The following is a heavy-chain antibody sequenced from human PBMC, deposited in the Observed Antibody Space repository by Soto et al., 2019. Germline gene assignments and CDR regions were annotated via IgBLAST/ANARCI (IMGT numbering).Heavy chain of an antibody. Sequence: QVQLVQSGAEVKKPGSSVKVSCKASGGTFNTYTISWVRQAPGQGLEWMGRIIPILGIAKYAQKFQGRVTITAAKSLSTAYTELSSLRSEDTAVDYCAREIAVAGKTSDVFEIWGQGTMVTVSS. CDR1: GGTFNTYT. CDR2: IIPILGIA. D-gene: IGHD6-19*01. J-gene: IGHJ3*02. CDR3: AREIAVAGKTSDVFEI. V-gene: IGHV1-69*02.